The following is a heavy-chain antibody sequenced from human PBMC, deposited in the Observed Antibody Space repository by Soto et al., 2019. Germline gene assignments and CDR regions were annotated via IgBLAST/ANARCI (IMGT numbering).Heavy chain of an antibody. D-gene: IGHD3-3*01. CDR2: IYYTGNT. V-gene: IGHV4-39*01. CDR3: ARLGVTNWFDP. J-gene: IGHJ5*02. Sequence: QLQLQQSGPGLVKPSETLSLTCTVSGGSISSSTNYWGWIRQPPGQALEFIGQIYYTGNTYYNPSLKSRVTVSVDTSMNQFSLKLTSVTAADTAVYYCARLGVTNWFDPWGQGTLVTVSS. CDR1: GGSISSSTNY.